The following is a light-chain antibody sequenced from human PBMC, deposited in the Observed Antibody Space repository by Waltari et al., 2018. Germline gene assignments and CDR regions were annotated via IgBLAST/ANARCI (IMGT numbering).Light chain of an antibody. J-gene: IGKJ2*03. Sequence: EKVLTHPPPPLSVSPGEEVPLSCRASPSVANNLAWYQVRPGQAPRLVIYDASTRASGIPARFSGSGSGTEFTLTISGLQSEDCALYYCQQYNDWYSFGQGTKLEI. CDR3: QQYNDWYS. CDR1: PSVANN. CDR2: DAS. V-gene: IGKV3-15*01.